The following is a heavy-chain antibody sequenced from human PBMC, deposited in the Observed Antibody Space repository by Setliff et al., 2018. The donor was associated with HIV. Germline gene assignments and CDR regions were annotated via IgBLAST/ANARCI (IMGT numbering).Heavy chain of an antibody. CDR2: VEPQHGET. V-gene: IGHV1-69-2*01. CDR1: GGTFSSYA. D-gene: IGHD4-17*01. J-gene: IGHJ6*03. Sequence: GASVKVSCKASGGTFSSYAISWVRQAPGKGLEWMGRVEPQHGETIFAGKFQGRVTITADTSTDTAYMELSSLRSEDTAVYFCARGTTATDYYYYMDVWGKGTSVTVSS. CDR3: ARGTTATDYYYYMDV.